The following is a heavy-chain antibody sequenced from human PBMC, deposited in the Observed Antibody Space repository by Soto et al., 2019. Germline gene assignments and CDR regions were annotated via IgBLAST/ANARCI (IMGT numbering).Heavy chain of an antibody. Sequence: EVQLVESGGGLVNPGGSLRLSCAASGFTFANAWMSWVRQAPGKGLEWVGRIKSKTDGGKTDYAAPVTGSFTISRDDTNNPLSLQMNSLKPEDTAVYYCTTDAKDYFDDWGQGTLVTVAS. J-gene: IGHJ4*02. V-gene: IGHV3-15*01. CDR2: IKSKTDGGKT. CDR3: TTDAKDYFDD. CDR1: GFTFANAW.